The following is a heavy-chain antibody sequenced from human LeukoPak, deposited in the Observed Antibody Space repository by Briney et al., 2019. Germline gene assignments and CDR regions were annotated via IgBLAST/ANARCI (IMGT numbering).Heavy chain of an antibody. CDR1: GYTFTDYF. CDR3: ARTPRREYYDSSGYHDY. V-gene: IGHV1-2*02. J-gene: IGHJ4*02. Sequence: ASVKVSCKASGYTFTDYFMHWVRQAPGQGLEWMGWINPKNGGKNDAQNFQGRVTMTRDTSITTAYMEVRGLTSDDTAVYYCARTPRREYYDSSGYHDYWGQGTLVTVSP. CDR2: INPKNGGK. D-gene: IGHD3-22*01.